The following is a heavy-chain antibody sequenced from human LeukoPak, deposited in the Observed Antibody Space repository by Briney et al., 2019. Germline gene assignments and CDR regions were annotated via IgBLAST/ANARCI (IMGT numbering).Heavy chain of an antibody. CDR3: ARDAFGSGSYYNVYYFDY. V-gene: IGHV1-69*05. CDR1: GGTFSSYA. D-gene: IGHD3-10*01. CDR2: IIPIFGTA. J-gene: IGHJ4*02. Sequence: SVKVSCKASGGTFSSYAISWVRQAPGQGLEWMGGIIPIFGTANYAQKFQGRVTITTDESTSTAYVELSSLRSEDTAVYYCARDAFGSGSYYNVYYFDYWGQGTLVTVSS.